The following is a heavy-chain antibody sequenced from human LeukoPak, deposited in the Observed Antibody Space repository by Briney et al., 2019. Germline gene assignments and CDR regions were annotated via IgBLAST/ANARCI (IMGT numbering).Heavy chain of an antibody. J-gene: IGHJ6*03. Sequence: SETLSLTCAVSGGSISSSNWWSWVRQPPGKGLEWIGEIYHSGSTNYNPSLRSRVTISVDTSKNQFSLKLSSVTAADTAVYYCARGGGDYYMDVWGKGTTVTVSS. CDR2: IYHSGST. D-gene: IGHD4-17*01. CDR3: ARGGGDYYMDV. V-gene: IGHV4-4*02. CDR1: GGSISSSNW.